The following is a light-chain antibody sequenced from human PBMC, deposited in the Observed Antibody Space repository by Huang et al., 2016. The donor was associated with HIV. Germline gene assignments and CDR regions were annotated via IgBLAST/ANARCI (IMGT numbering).Light chain of an antibody. V-gene: IGKV3-20*01. CDR2: GPY. CDR1: QSVRSVY. CDR3: QQYGSSPRT. J-gene: IGKJ2*01. Sequence: LVLTQSPGTLSLSPGERATLSCRASQSVRSVYLAWYQQKPGQTPRLLIYGPYNRAGGIPIRFSGSQSETDFTLAISSLEPEDFGVYYCQQYGSSPRTFGQGTKLEIK.